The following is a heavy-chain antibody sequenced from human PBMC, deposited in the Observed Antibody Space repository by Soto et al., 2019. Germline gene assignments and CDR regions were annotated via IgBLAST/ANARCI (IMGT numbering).Heavy chain of an antibody. D-gene: IGHD2-21*02. CDR1: GYTFTNYG. V-gene: IGHV1-18*01. CDR3: ASSYCGGNCYSNLPLDSYYSGMDV. J-gene: IGHJ6*02. Sequence: QVQLVQSGAEVKKPGASVKVSCKASGYTFTNYGISWVRQAPGQGREWMGWISAYNGNINYAQKLQGRVTMTTDTSTSTAYMGLRSLRSDDTAMYYCASSYCGGNCYSNLPLDSYYSGMDVWGQGTTVTVSS. CDR2: ISAYNGNI.